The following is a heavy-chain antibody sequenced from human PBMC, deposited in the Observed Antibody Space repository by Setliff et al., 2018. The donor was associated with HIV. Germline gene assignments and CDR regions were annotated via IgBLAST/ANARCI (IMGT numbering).Heavy chain of an antibody. CDR3: ARRIDNSGSFPDKNWFDT. CDR1: GGSISSYC. Sequence: SETLSLTCTVSGGSISSYCWNWIRQSPGRGLEWIGFIFSSGSTKYNPSLQSRVTMPIDTSKNQFSLKLTSVTAADTAVYYCARRIDNSGSFPDKNWFDTWGQGSLVTVSS. D-gene: IGHD3-10*01. V-gene: IGHV4-4*09. J-gene: IGHJ5*02. CDR2: IFSSGST.